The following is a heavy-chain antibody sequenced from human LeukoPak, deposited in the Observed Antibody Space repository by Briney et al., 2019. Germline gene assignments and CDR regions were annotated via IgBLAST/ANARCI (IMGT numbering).Heavy chain of an antibody. D-gene: IGHD2-2*01. CDR3: ARGGDVVVPAAGFDY. Sequence: ASVKVSCKASGYTFTSYGISWVRQAPGQGLEWMGWISAYNGNTNYAQKFQGRVTITADESTSTAYMELSSLRSEDTAVYYCARGGDVVVPAAGFDYWGQGTLVTVSS. J-gene: IGHJ4*02. CDR2: ISAYNGNT. V-gene: IGHV1-18*01. CDR1: GYTFTSYG.